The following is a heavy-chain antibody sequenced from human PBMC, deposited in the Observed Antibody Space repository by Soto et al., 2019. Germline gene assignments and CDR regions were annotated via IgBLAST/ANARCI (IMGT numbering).Heavy chain of an antibody. Sequence: SETLSLTCGVYGGSFSGYQWNWIRQSPGQGLEWIGEINHSGTTKYNPSLESRINLSVDTSKKQFSLKMFSVTAADTAIYYCARGWRLDPWGQGTLVTVYS. J-gene: IGHJ5*02. D-gene: IGHD1-1*01. CDR1: GGSFSGYQ. CDR3: ARGWRLDP. CDR2: INHSGTT. V-gene: IGHV4-34*01.